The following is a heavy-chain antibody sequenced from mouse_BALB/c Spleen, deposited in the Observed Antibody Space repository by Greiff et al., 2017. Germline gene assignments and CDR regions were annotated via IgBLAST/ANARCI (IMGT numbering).Heavy chain of an antibody. D-gene: IGHD1-1*01. CDR1: GYTFTSYW. J-gene: IGHJ4*01. V-gene: IGHV1-69*02. Sequence: QVQLQQPGAELVKPGAPVKLSCKASGYTFTSYWMNWVKQRPGRGLEWIGRIDPSDSETHYNQKFKDKATLTVDKSSSTAYIQLSSLTSEDSAVYYCARSGHYYGGAMDYWGQGTSVTVSS. CDR2: IDPSDSET. CDR3: ARSGHYYGGAMDY.